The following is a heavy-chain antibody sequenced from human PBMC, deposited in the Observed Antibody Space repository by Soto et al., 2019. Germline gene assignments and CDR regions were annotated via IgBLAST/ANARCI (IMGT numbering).Heavy chain of an antibody. CDR2: RYYRGST. J-gene: IGHJ2*01. V-gene: IGHV4-59*01. Sequence: QVQLQESGPGLVKPSETLSLTCTVSGGSISSYYWSWIRQPPGKGLEWIGYRYYRGSTNYNPSLKSRLTISADPPKNQCSLQLSTMTAADTAMYPCARFNGYFDLWGRGTLVTVSS. CDR1: GGSISSYY. CDR3: ARFNGYFDL.